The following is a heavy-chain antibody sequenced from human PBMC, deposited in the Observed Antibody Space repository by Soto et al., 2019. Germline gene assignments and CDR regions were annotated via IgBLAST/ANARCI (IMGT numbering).Heavy chain of an antibody. J-gene: IGHJ4*02. CDR3: ARLYYNDSSGSGYFEY. CDR1: GYSFTSFW. Sequence: GESLKISCKGSGYSFTSFWIGWGRQMPGKGLQWVGIIYPGDSDTTYSPSFQGQVTISVDKSISTAYLQWSSLKASDTAMYYCARLYYNDSSGSGYFEYWGQGTLVTVSS. CDR2: IYPGDSDT. V-gene: IGHV5-51*01. D-gene: IGHD3-22*01.